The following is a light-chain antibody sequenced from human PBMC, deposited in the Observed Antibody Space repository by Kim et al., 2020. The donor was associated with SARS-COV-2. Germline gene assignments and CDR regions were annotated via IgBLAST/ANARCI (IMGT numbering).Light chain of an antibody. V-gene: IGLV3-1*01. J-gene: IGLJ2*01. Sequence: SYELTQPPSVSVSPGQTASITCSGDKLGDKFACWYQQKPGQSPLLVIYQDNKWPSGIPDRFSGSKSGNTATLTISGTQTMDEADYYCQAWDSTTVVFGGGTQLTVL. CDR3: QAWDSTTVV. CDR1: KLGDKF. CDR2: QDN.